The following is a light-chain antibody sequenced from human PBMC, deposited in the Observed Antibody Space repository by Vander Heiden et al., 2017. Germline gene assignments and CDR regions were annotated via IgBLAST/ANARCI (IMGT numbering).Light chain of an antibody. Sequence: QLVLTQSPSASASLGASVKLTCTLSSGHSSYAIAWHQQQPEKGPRYLMKLNSDGSHSKGDGIPDRFSGSSPGAERYLNISSLQSEDEADYYCQTWGTGIWVFGGGTKLTVL. CDR1: SGHSSYA. CDR3: QTWGTGIWV. J-gene: IGLJ3*02. CDR2: LNSDGSH. V-gene: IGLV4-69*01.